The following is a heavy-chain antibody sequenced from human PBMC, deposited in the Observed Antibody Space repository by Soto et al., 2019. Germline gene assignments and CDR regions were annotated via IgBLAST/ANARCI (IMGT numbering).Heavy chain of an antibody. Sequence: SETLSLTCTVSGGSISSYYWSWIRQPPGKGLEWIGYIYYSGSTNYNPSLKSRVTISVDTSKNQFSLKLSSVTAADTAVYYCASMAAAGIQYYYYGMDVWGQGTTVTVSS. J-gene: IGHJ6*02. D-gene: IGHD6-13*01. CDR3: ASMAAAGIQYYYYGMDV. V-gene: IGHV4-59*01. CDR2: IYYSGST. CDR1: GGSISSYY.